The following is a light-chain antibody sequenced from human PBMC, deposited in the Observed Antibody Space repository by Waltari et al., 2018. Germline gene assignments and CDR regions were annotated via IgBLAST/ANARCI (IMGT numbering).Light chain of an antibody. J-gene: IGLJ2*01. CDR3: ASYTSANTVL. Sequence: QSGLTQPASVSGSPGQSITISCTGTRSDIGYYNFVSWYQQHPGKAPKLLIFDVSRSPSGVSHRFSGSKSGNTASLTISGLQAEDEAAYYCASYTSANTVLFGGGTKVTVL. CDR1: RSDIGYYNF. V-gene: IGLV2-14*03. CDR2: DVS.